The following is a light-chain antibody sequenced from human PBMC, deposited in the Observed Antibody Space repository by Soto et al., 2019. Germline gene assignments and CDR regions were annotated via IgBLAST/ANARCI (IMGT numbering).Light chain of an antibody. CDR1: SSDVGGYNY. Sequence: QSALTQPASVSGSPGQSITISCTGTSSDVGGYNYVSWYQQHPGKAPKFMIYDVSSRPSGVSNRFSGSKSGNTASLTISGLQAEDEADYYCCSYTTSNTRQIVFGTGTKVTAL. V-gene: IGLV2-14*03. CDR3: CSYTTSNTRQIV. J-gene: IGLJ1*01. CDR2: DVS.